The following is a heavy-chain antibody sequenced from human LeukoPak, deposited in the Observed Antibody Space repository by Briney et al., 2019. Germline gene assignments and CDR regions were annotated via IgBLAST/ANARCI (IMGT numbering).Heavy chain of an antibody. Sequence: SETLSLTCAVYGGSFSGHYWSWIRQPPGKGLEWIGEINHSGSTNYNPSLKSRVTISVDTSKNQFTLKLSSVTAADTAVYYCARKRGYSYGYARGSFDYWGQGTLVTVSS. CDR3: ARKRGYSYGYARGSFDY. CDR2: INHSGST. J-gene: IGHJ4*02. D-gene: IGHD5-18*01. V-gene: IGHV4-34*01. CDR1: GGSFSGHY.